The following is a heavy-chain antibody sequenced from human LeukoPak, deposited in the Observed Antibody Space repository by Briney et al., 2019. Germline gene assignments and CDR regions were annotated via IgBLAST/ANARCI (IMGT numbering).Heavy chain of an antibody. V-gene: IGHV4-61*01. D-gene: IGHD1-26*01. J-gene: IGHJ4*02. CDR1: GVSFSSANYY. CDR3: ARDQYSGSLDY. Sequence: SESLSLTCTVSGVSFSSANYYWSCIRQPPGKGLEWIGYIYYSGSTSYSPSLKSRVTISVDTSKNQFSLKLRSVTAADTAVYYCARDQYSGSLDYWGQGTLVTVSS. CDR2: IYYSGST.